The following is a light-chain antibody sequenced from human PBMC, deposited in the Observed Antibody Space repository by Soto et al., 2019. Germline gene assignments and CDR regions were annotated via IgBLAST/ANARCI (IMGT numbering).Light chain of an antibody. V-gene: IGKV3-20*01. Sequence: IVLTQSPGTLSLSPGQRATLSCRASQSVSSSYLAWYQQKPGQGPRLLIYGASSRANGIPDRFRGSGSGTDFTLTISRLEPEDFAVYYCQQYAGSPKTFGQGTKVDIK. CDR3: QQYAGSPKT. J-gene: IGKJ1*01. CDR1: QSVSSSY. CDR2: GAS.